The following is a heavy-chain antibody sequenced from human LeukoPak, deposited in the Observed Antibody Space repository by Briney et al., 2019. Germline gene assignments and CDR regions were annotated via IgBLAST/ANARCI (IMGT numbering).Heavy chain of an antibody. J-gene: IGHJ4*02. V-gene: IGHV1-46*01. CDR1: GYTFTSYY. Sequence: GASVKVSCKASGYTFTSYYMHWVRQAPGQGLEGMGIINPSGGSTSYAQKFQGRVTMTRDMSTSTVYMELSSLRSEDTAVYYCARGYYGSGSPSMAFDYWGQGTLVTVSS. CDR2: INPSGGST. CDR3: ARGYYGSGSPSMAFDY. D-gene: IGHD3-10*01.